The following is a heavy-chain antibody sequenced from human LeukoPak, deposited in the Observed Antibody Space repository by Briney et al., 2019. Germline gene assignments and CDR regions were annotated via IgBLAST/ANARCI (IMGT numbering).Heavy chain of an antibody. J-gene: IGHJ4*02. CDR1: GFTFSSYA. Sequence: QAGGSLRLSCAASGFTFSSYAMSWVRQAPGKGLEWVSAISGSGGSAYYADSVKGRFTISRDNSKNTLYLQMNSLRAEDTAVYYCAKGAVSGPKIDYWGQGTLVTVSS. CDR3: AKGAVSGPKIDY. CDR2: ISGSGGSA. V-gene: IGHV3-23*01. D-gene: IGHD6-19*01.